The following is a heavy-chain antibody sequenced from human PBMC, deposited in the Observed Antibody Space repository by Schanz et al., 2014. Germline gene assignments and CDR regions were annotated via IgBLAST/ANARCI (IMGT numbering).Heavy chain of an antibody. J-gene: IGHJ6*02. CDR1: GYIFSSYA. CDR2: IIPITGIT. V-gene: IGHV1-69*09. D-gene: IGHD3-16*01. Sequence: QLVQSGFEFRKPGASVKVSCKASGYIFSSYAIHWVRQAPGQGLEWMGRIIPITGITNYAQKFLGRVTITADKSTSTAYMELKSLRSADTAVYYCATIGVNDYWRFGLDLWGQGTTVTVSS. CDR3: ATIGVNDYWRFGLDL.